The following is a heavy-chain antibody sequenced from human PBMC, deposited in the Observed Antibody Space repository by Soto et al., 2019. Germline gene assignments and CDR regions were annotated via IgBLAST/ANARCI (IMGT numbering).Heavy chain of an antibody. J-gene: IGHJ4*02. V-gene: IGHV4-39*01. Sequence: QLQLQESGPGLVKPSETLSLTCTVSGGSISSSSYYWGWIREPPGKGLEWIGSIYYSGSTYYNPSLTSRVTIAVDTSKNQFSLKLSSVTAADTAVYYCASGNSSGWLRLRGRIPLDYWGQGTLVTVSS. CDR1: GGSISSSSYY. CDR3: ASGNSSGWLRLRGRIPLDY. CDR2: IYYSGST. D-gene: IGHD6-19*01.